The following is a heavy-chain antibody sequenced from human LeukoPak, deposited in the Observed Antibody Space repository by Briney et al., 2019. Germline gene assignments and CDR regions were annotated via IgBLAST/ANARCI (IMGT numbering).Heavy chain of an antibody. V-gene: IGHV3-21*04. CDR3: AKGEMGTTSYYFDY. CDR2: ISSSSTYI. J-gene: IGHJ4*02. Sequence: GGSLRLSCAASGFASSSYSMNWVRQAPGKGLEWVSSISSSSTYIYYADSVKGRFTISRDNSKNTLYLQMNSLRAEDTAVYYCAKGEMGTTSYYFDYWGQGTLVTVSS. CDR1: GFASSSYS. D-gene: IGHD5-24*01.